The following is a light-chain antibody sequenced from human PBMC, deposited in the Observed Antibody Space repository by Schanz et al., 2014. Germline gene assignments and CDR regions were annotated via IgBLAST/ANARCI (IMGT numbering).Light chain of an antibody. CDR2: AVN. Sequence: QSALTQPPSASGSLGQSVTISCTGTSNDIGRYDFVSWYQQHLGKAPKLMIYAVNKRPSGVPDRFSGSKSGNTASLTVSGLQAEDEADYHCSSYADNNKELFGGGTKLTVL. J-gene: IGLJ3*02. V-gene: IGLV2-8*01. CDR3: SSYADNNKEL. CDR1: SNDIGRYDF.